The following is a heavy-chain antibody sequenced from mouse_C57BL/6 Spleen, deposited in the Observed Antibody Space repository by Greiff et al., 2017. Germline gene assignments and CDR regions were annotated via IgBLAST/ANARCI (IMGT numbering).Heavy chain of an antibody. CDR3: ARGDDGYHWYFDV. J-gene: IGHJ1*03. CDR1: GYSITSDY. Sequence: EVQGVESGPGLAKPSQTLSLTCSVTGYSITSDYWNWIRKFPGNKLEYMGYIGYSGSTYYNPSLKSRISITRDTSKNQYYLQLNSVTTEDTATYYCARGDDGYHWYFDVWGTGTTVTVSS. CDR2: IGYSGST. D-gene: IGHD2-3*01. V-gene: IGHV3-8*01.